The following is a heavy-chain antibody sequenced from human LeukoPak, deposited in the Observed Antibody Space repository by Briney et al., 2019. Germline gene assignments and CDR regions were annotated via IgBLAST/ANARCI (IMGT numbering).Heavy chain of an antibody. CDR3: ASHYTYCSGGSCYYYYYGMDV. D-gene: IGHD2-15*01. CDR2: ISSSSSYI. V-gene: IGHV3-21*01. J-gene: IGHJ6*04. Sequence: PGGSLRLSCAASGFTFSSYSMNWVRQAPGKGLEWVSSISSSSSYIYYADSVKVRFTISRDNAKNSLYLQMNSLRAEDTAVYYCASHYTYCSGGSCYYYYYGMDVWGKGTTVTVSS. CDR1: GFTFSSYS.